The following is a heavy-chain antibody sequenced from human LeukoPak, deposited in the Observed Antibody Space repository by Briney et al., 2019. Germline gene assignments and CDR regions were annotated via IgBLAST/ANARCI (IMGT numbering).Heavy chain of an antibody. D-gene: IGHD4-17*01. Sequence: PSETLSLTCTVSGGSISSYYWSWIRQPAGKGLEWIGSIYYSGSTYYNPPLKSRVTMSIDTSKNQFSLTLSSVTAADTAVYYCARGPTTVTRAFDYWGQGSLVTVSS. CDR1: GGSISSYY. CDR2: IYYSGST. CDR3: ARGPTTVTRAFDY. J-gene: IGHJ4*02. V-gene: IGHV4-4*07.